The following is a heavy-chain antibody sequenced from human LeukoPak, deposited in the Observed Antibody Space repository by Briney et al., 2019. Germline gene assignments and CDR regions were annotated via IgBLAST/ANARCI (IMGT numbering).Heavy chain of an antibody. CDR2: IKSKTDGGTT. J-gene: IGHJ4*02. Sequence: GGSLRLSCAASGFTFSNAWMSWVRQAPGKGLEWVGCIKSKTDGGTTDYAAPVKGRFTISRDDSKNTLYLQMNSLKTEDTAVYYCTTVQSIRSGWSRFDYWGQGTLVTVSS. CDR3: TTVQSIRSGWSRFDY. D-gene: IGHD6-19*01. V-gene: IGHV3-15*01. CDR1: GFTFSNAW.